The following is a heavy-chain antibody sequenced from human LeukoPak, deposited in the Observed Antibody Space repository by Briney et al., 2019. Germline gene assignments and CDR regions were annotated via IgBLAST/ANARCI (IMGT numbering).Heavy chain of an antibody. D-gene: IGHD6-13*01. CDR1: GFSFSTYG. Sequence: PGGSLRLSCAASGFSFSTYGMHWVRQAPGKGLEWVAFIRYDGSNKYYADSVKGRFTISRDNSKNTLYVQMNSLRAGDTAVYYCAKEGEGIAAAGTSFLFAGGTNNWFDPWGQGALVTVSS. CDR2: IRYDGSNK. CDR3: AKEGEGIAAAGTSFLFAGGTNNWFDP. V-gene: IGHV3-30*02. J-gene: IGHJ5*02.